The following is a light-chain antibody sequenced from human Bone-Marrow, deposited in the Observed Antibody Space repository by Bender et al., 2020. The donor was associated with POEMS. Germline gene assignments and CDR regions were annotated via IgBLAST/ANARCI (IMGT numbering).Light chain of an antibody. V-gene: IGLV3-25*02. CDR1: ALPKVY. CDR3: QSGDSSGVWV. J-gene: IGLJ3*02. CDR2: KDN. Sequence: SHELTQSPSMSVSPGQTASITCSGDALPKVYAYWYQQKPGQAPVVLIYKDNLRPSGIPERFSGSTSGTTVTLTISGVQTEDEADYYCQSGDSSGVWVFGGGTKLTVL.